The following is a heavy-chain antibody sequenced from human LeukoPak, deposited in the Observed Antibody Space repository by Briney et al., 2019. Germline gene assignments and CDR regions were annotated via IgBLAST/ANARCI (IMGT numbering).Heavy chain of an antibody. D-gene: IGHD3-16*01. V-gene: IGHV1-69*13. Sequence: GASVKVSCKASGGNLSSYAISWVRQAPGQGPEWMGRIIGIFGTADYAPKFQGRVTITADESTTTAYMELSSLRFEDTAVYYCARERALVKRNYYYYYMDVWGKGTTVTVSS. CDR1: GGNLSSYA. J-gene: IGHJ6*03. CDR2: IIGIFGTA. CDR3: ARERALVKRNYYYYYMDV.